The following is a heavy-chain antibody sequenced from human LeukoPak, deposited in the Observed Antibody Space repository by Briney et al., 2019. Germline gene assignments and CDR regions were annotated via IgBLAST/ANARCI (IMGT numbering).Heavy chain of an antibody. CDR3: ARGIVVVVGASDHSYY. V-gene: IGHV3-7*01. J-gene: IGHJ4*02. Sequence: GGSLRLSCVASGFTFSTYWMNWVRRAPGKGLERVGTISPDGSDKYYVDSVKGRFTISRDNAKTSLYLQINSLRADDTALYFCARGIVVVVGASDHSYYWGQGTLITLSS. CDR1: GFTFSTYW. CDR2: ISPDGSDK. D-gene: IGHD2-15*01.